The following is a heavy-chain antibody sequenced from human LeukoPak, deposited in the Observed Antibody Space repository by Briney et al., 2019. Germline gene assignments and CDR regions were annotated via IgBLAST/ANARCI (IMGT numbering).Heavy chain of an antibody. CDR3: ARGGYSGYVPRGNGWFDP. CDR2: INHSGST. J-gene: IGHJ5*02. V-gene: IGHV4-34*01. D-gene: IGHD5-12*01. Sequence: SETLSLTCAVYGGSFSGYYWSWIRQPPGKGLEWIGEINHSGSTNYNPSLKSRVTISVDTSKNQFSLKPSSVTAADTAVYYCARGGYSGYVPRGNGWFDPWGQGTLVTVSS. CDR1: GGSFSGYY.